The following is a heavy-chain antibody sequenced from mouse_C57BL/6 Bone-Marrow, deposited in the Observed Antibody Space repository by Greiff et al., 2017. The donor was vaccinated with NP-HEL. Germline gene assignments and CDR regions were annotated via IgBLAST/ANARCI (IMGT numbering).Heavy chain of an antibody. Sequence: EVQLQQSGPGLVKPSQSLSLTCSVTGYSITSGYYWNWIRQFPGNKLEWMGYISYDGSNNYNPSLKNRISITRDTSKNQFFLKLNSVTTEDTATYYCAKIYYAMDYWGQGTSVTVSS. J-gene: IGHJ4*01. CDR1: GYSITSGYY. CDR3: AKIYYAMDY. CDR2: ISYDGSN. V-gene: IGHV3-6*01.